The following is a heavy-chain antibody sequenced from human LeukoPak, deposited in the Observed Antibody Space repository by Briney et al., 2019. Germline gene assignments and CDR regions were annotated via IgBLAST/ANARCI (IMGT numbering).Heavy chain of an antibody. D-gene: IGHD5-12*01. CDR3: ARGPSGYHNT. CDR1: GYTFTSYY. CDR2: INPNSGGT. J-gene: IGHJ4*02. Sequence: ASVKVSCKASGYTFTSYYMHWVRQAPGQGLEWMGWINPNSGGTNYAQKFQGRVTITRNTSISTAYMELSSLRSEDTDVYYCARGPSGYHNTWGQGTLVTVSS. V-gene: IGHV1-2*02.